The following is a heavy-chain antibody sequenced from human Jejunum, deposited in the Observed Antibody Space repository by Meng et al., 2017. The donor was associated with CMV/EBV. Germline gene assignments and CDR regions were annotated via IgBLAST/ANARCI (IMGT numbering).Heavy chain of an antibody. V-gene: IGHV3-48*03. J-gene: IGHJ4*02. CDR3: ARVFQSTFWGGYGTDY. Sequence: FLYYEMTWVRQAPGKGLEWLSSIHSSGSPIYSADSVKGRFTISRDNAKNSLYLQMNSLRVEDTAIYYCARVFQSTFWGGYGTDYWGQGTLVTVSS. D-gene: IGHD3-3*01. CDR1: FLYYE. CDR2: IHSSGSPI.